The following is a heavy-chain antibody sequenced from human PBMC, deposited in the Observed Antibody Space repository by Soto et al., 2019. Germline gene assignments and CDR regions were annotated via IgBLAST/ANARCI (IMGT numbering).Heavy chain of an antibody. CDR1: GFTFSSYG. CDR3: AKAPYSYGTDSDY. CDR2: ISYDGSNK. J-gene: IGHJ4*02. D-gene: IGHD5-18*01. Sequence: QVQLVESGGGVVQPGRSPRLSCAASGFTFSSYGMHWVRQAPGKGLEWVAVISYDGSNKYYADSVKGRFTISRDNSKNTLYLQMNSLRAEDTAVYYCAKAPYSYGTDSDYWGQGTLVTVSS. V-gene: IGHV3-30*18.